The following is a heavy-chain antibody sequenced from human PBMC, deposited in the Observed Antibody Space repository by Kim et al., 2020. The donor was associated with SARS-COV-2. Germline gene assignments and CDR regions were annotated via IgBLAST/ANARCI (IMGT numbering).Heavy chain of an antibody. Sequence: GGSLRLSCAASGFTFDDYAIQWVRQVPGKGLEWVSLISRDGGEIKYADSVKGRFTISRDNSKKSVYLQMNSLRSEDTALYYCVRRQQWLIKNWGQGTQVTVSS. CDR1: GFTFDDYA. CDR3: VRRQQWLIKN. D-gene: IGHD6-19*01. CDR2: ISRDGGEI. J-gene: IGHJ4*02. V-gene: IGHV3-43*02.